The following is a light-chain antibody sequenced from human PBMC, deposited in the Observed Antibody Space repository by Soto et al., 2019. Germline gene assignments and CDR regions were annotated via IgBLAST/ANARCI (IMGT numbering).Light chain of an antibody. CDR3: QQTFSIPLT. CDR2: GAS. CDR1: QSISTY. V-gene: IGKV1-39*01. Sequence: DIQMTQSPSSLSASVGDRVTITCWASQSISTYLNWYQQKSGKAPNLLIYGASSSQIGVPSRFSGSGSGTDFTLTISSLQPEDFATYYCQQTFSIPLTFGGGTTVEMK. J-gene: IGKJ4*01.